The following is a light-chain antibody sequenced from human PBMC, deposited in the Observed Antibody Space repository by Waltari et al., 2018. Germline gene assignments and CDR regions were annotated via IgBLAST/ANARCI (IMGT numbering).Light chain of an antibody. CDR1: SSDVGGYNY. V-gene: IGLV2-8*01. CDR2: EVS. J-gene: IGLJ1*01. CDR3: SSYAGSNNRNYV. Sequence: QSALTQPPSAPGSPGQSVTISCTGTSSDVGGYNYVSWYQQHPGKAPKLMIYEVSKRPSGVPDRFSGSKAGNTASLTVSGLQAEDEADYYCSSYAGSNNRNYVFGTGTKVTVL.